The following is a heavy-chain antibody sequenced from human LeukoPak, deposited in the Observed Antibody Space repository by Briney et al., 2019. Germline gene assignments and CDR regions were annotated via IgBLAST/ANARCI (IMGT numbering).Heavy chain of an antibody. V-gene: IGHV3-23*01. Sequence: RASLRLSCAASGFTFSTYAMSWVRQAPGKGLEWVSAIRGSGDSTIYVDSVKGRFTISRDNSNNTLYLQMDSLRAEDTAIYYCAKDTITMIRGVIRDFEYWGQGTLVTVAS. D-gene: IGHD3-10*01. CDR2: IRGSGDST. CDR1: GFTFSTYA. J-gene: IGHJ4*02. CDR3: AKDTITMIRGVIRDFEY.